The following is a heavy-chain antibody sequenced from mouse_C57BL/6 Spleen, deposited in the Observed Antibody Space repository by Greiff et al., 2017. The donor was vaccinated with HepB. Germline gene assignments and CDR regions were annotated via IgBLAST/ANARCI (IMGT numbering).Heavy chain of an antibody. Sequence: QVQLQQPGAELVKPGASVKLSCKASGYTFTSYWMHWVKQRPGQGLEWIGMIHPNSGSTNYNEKFKSKATLTVDKSSSTAYMQLSSLTSEDSAVYYGAREGYDGYYLFAYWGQGTLVTVSA. CDR2: IHPNSGST. CDR3: AREGYDGYYLFAY. D-gene: IGHD2-3*01. V-gene: IGHV1-64*01. CDR1: GYTFTSYW. J-gene: IGHJ3*01.